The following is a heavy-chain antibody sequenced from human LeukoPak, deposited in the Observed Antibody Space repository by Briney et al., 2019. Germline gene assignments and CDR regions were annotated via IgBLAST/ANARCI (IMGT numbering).Heavy chain of an antibody. CDR3: AKDSGSYQLDY. Sequence: GGSLRLSCAASGFTFSSYGMHWVRQAPGKGLEWVAVISYDGSNKYYADSVKGRFTISRDNSKNTLYLQMNSLRAEDTAGYYCAKDSGSYQLDYWGQGTLVTVSS. CDR2: ISYDGSNK. D-gene: IGHD1-26*01. V-gene: IGHV3-30*18. CDR1: GFTFSSYG. J-gene: IGHJ4*02.